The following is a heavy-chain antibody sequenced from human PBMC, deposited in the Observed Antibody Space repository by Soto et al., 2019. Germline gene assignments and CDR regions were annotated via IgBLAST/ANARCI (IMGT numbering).Heavy chain of an antibody. J-gene: IGHJ4*02. Sequence: LRETLSLTCAVSGGSISSSSWWTWVRKPPGKGLEWIGEIHHSGSTNYNPSLKSRVTISVDKSKNQFSLTLSSVTAADTAVYYCASSAYCGGDCFRLFDYWGQGTLVTVSS. D-gene: IGHD2-21*02. CDR3: ASSAYCGGDCFRLFDY. CDR1: GGSISSSSW. CDR2: IHHSGST. V-gene: IGHV4-4*03.